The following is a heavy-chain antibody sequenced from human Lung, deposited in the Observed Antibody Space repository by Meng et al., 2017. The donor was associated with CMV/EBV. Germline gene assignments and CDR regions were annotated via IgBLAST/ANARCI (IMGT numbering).Heavy chain of an antibody. CDR1: GFTFSSYP. D-gene: IGHD3-3*01. Sequence: GESLKISCEASGFTFSSYPMNWVRRAPGKGLEWVSTISPSGGTTYYADSVKGRFTVSRDNSKNTLYLEMTSLRAEDTAIYYCAKAPSRFLKLLIQGRGWGQGTLVTVPS. CDR2: ISPSGGTT. CDR3: AKAPSRFLKLLIQGRG. J-gene: IGHJ4*02. V-gene: IGHV3-23*01.